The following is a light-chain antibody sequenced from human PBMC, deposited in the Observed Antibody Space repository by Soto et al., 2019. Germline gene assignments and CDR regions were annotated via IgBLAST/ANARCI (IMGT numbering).Light chain of an antibody. J-gene: IGKJ4*01. CDR1: RSVLYKSNNKNH. CDR2: WAS. V-gene: IGKV4-1*01. Sequence: DIVMTQSPDSLAVSLVERATMNCKCSRSVLYKSNNKNHLAWYQQKPGQPPQLIIYWASTRESGVPERFSGSGSGTDFTLTISSLEAEDVAFYWCQQYFDVPFTFGGGTKVEI. CDR3: QQYFDVPFT.